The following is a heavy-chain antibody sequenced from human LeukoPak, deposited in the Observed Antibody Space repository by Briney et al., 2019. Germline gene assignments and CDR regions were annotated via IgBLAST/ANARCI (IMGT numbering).Heavy chain of an antibody. D-gene: IGHD2-8*01. CDR2: IYENGGTT. J-gene: IGHJ6*02. Sequence: GGSLRLSCVGSGFTFRSHAMSWVRQAPEKGLEFVSGIYENGGTTYYADSVKGRFSISRDNSKNTVYLQINSLRAEDTAVYYCARDRHCVNGVCHSPPGMDVWGQGTTVTVSS. CDR3: ARDRHCVNGVCHSPPGMDV. CDR1: GFTFRSHA. V-gene: IGHV3-23*01.